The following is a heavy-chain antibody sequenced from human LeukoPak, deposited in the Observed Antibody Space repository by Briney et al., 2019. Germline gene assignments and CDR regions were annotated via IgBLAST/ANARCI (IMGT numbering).Heavy chain of an antibody. CDR2: IWYDGSNK. J-gene: IGHJ4*02. D-gene: IGHD6-19*01. Sequence: GRSLRLSCAASVFTFSSYGMHWVRQAPGRGLEWVADIWYDGSNKAYADSVKGRFTISRDNTKTTLYLQMNSPRAEDTAVYYCASTSGWYEPIEYWGQGTLVTVSS. V-gene: IGHV3-33*01. CDR1: VFTFSSYG. CDR3: ASTSGWYEPIEY.